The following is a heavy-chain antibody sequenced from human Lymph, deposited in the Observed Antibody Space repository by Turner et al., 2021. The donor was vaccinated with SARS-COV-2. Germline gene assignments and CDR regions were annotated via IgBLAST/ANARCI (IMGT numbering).Heavy chain of an antibody. CDR3: TTGWFTGTYGDYFDY. Sequence: EVQLVESGGGLVKPGGSLRLSCAASGFTFSYAWMSWVRQAPGKGLEWVGRSKSKTDDGTTDYAAPVKGRFTISRNDSKNTLYLQMNSLKTEDTAVYYCTTGWFTGTYGDYFDYWGQGTLVTVSS. J-gene: IGHJ4*02. V-gene: IGHV3-15*01. CDR2: SKSKTDDGTT. D-gene: IGHD1-7*01. CDR1: GFTFSYAW.